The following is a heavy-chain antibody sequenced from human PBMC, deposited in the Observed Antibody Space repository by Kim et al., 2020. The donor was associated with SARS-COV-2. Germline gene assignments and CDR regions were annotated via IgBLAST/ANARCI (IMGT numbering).Heavy chain of an antibody. V-gene: IGHV3-30*02. J-gene: IGHJ4*02. CDR3: AKDSGRITMIVVVITGIDY. Sequence: KGRFTISRDNAKNTLYLQMNSRRAEDTAVYYCAKDSGRITMIVVVITGIDYWGQGTLVTGSS. D-gene: IGHD3-22*01.